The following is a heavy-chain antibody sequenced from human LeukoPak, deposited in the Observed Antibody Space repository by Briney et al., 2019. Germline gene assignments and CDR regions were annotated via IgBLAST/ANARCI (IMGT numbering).Heavy chain of an antibody. V-gene: IGHV1-2*06. J-gene: IGHJ4*02. D-gene: IGHD6-19*01. CDR1: GYTFTGYY. CDR3: ARDRYSSGWYVDY. Sequence: ASVKVSCKASGYTFTGYYMHWVRQAPGQRLEWIGRINPNSGGTNYAQKFQGRVTMTRDTSISTAYMELSRLRSDDTAVYYCARDRYSSGWYVDYWGQGTLVTVSS. CDR2: INPNSGGT.